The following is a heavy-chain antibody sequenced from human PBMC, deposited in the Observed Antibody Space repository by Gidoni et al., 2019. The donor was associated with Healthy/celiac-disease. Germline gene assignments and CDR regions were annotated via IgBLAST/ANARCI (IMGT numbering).Heavy chain of an antibody. D-gene: IGHD6-19*01. CDR2: ISGSGGST. J-gene: IGHJ4*02. Sequence: EVQLVESEGGLVQPGGSLRLSCAASGFTFSSYAMSWVRQAPGKGLEWVSGISGSGGSTYSADSVKGRFTISRDNSKNTLYLQMNSLRAEDTAVYYCETGWYEGNFDYWGQGTLVTVSS. CDR1: GFTFSSYA. CDR3: ETGWYEGNFDY. V-gene: IGHV3-23*04.